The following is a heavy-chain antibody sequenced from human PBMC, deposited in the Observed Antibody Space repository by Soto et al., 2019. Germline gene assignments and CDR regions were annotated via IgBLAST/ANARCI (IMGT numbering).Heavy chain of an antibody. CDR1: GGTFSSYA. D-gene: IGHD2-21*02. CDR2: IIPIFGTA. J-gene: IGHJ4*02. CDR3: AREEDGGNLGYFDY. Sequence: ASVKVSCKASGGTFSSYAISWVRQAPGQGLEWMGGIIPIFGTANYAQKFQGRVTITADESTSTAYMELSSLRSEDTAVYYCAREEDGGNLGYFDYWGQGTLVTVSS. V-gene: IGHV1-69*13.